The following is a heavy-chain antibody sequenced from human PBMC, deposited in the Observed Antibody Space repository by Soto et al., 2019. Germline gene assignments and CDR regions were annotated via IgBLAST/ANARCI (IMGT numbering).Heavy chain of an antibody. CDR3: SRDAQKWLVAAFDI. CDR1: GYTFVSYG. D-gene: IGHD6-19*01. J-gene: IGHJ3*02. V-gene: IGHV1-18*01. CDR2: ISPYNGNT. Sequence: GASVKVSCKASGYTFVSYGISWVRQAPGQGLEWMGWISPYNGNTNYVQKFQGRVTMTTDTPTSTVYMELRSLRSDDTAVYYCSRDAQKWLVAAFDISGQGTMVTVSS.